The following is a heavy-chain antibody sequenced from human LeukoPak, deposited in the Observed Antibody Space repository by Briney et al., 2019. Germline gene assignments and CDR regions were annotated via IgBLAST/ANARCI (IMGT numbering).Heavy chain of an antibody. Sequence: GGSLRLSCAASGFTFSTYNMNWVRQAPGKGLECVSEISGSGGSTYYAVSVKGRFTISRDNAKNSLYLQMNSLRAEDTAVYYCAVRFDYWGQGILVTVSS. CDR1: GFTFSTYN. CDR3: AVRFDY. D-gene: IGHD3-16*02. V-gene: IGHV3-48*04. CDR2: ISGSGGST. J-gene: IGHJ4*02.